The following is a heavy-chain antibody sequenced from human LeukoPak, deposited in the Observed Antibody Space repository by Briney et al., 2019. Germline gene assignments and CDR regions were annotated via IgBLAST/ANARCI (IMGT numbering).Heavy chain of an antibody. CDR2: INPGDSTT. CDR1: GYTFSTYN. D-gene: IGHD1-7*01. CDR3: VRASSGTKTRLDY. Sequence: VASVKVSCKASGYTFSTYNVHWVRQAPGQGLEWMGIINPGDSTTTYAQMFQGRVTMTRDTSTTTVYMELSSLRSEDTAVYYCVRASSGTKTRLDYWSQGTLVTVSS. V-gene: IGHV1-46*01. J-gene: IGHJ4*02.